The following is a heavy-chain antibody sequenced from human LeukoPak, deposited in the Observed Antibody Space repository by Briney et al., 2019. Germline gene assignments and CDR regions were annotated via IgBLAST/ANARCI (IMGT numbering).Heavy chain of an antibody. Sequence: TSETLSLTCTVYGGSISTYYWSWIRQPPGKGLEWIGYINYSGSTSYNPSLESRVTISVDTSKNQLSLKLTSVTAADPAAYYCARLKYNSTPRYFDYWGQGTPVTVSS. D-gene: IGHD6-13*01. CDR3: ARLKYNSTPRYFDY. V-gene: IGHV4-59*01. CDR2: INYSGST. CDR1: GGSISTYY. J-gene: IGHJ4*02.